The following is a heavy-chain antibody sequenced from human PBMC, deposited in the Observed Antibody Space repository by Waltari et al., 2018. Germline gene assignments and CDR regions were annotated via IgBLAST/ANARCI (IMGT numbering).Heavy chain of an antibody. CDR1: GGTFSSYA. CDR2: IIPIFGTA. Sequence: QVQLVQSGAEVKKPGSSVKVSCKASGGTFSSYAISWVRQAPGQGLEWMGGIIPIFGTANYEQKFQGRVTITTDESTSTAYMELSSVRSEDTAVYYCAREGIAVAGEDYYYGMDVWGQGTTVTVSS. CDR3: AREGIAVAGEDYYYGMDV. J-gene: IGHJ6*02. V-gene: IGHV1-69*05. D-gene: IGHD6-19*01.